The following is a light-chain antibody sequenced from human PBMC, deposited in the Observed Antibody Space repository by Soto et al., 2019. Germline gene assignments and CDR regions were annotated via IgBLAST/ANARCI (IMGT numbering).Light chain of an antibody. CDR3: SSYTSSSTYV. Sequence: QSALTQPPSASGSPGQSVTISCTGTSRDVGGYNWVSWYQHHPGKVPKLMIYEVSNRPSGVSNRFSGSKSGNTASLTISGLQAEDEADYYCSSYTSSSTYVFGTGTKLTVL. J-gene: IGLJ1*01. CDR2: EVS. CDR1: SRDVGGYNW. V-gene: IGLV2-14*01.